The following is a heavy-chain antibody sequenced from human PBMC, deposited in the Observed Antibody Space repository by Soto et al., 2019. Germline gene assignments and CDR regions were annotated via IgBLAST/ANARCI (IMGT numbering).Heavy chain of an antibody. CDR1: GFTFSSYG. CDR3: AKDRRYGDYWAIDY. V-gene: IGHV3-30*18. D-gene: IGHD4-17*01. J-gene: IGHJ4*02. Sequence: PGGSLRLSCAASGFTFSSYGMHWVRQAPGKGLEWVAVISYDGSNKYYADSVKGRFTISRDNSKNTLYLQMNSLRAEDTAVYYCAKDRRYGDYWAIDYRRQGPLVTASS. CDR2: ISYDGSNK.